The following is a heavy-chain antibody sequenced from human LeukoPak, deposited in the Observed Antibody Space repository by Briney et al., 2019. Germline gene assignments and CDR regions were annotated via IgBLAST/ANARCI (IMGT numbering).Heavy chain of an antibody. V-gene: IGHV4-39*02. Sequence: SVPLTLTCTVSVGPISSSSYFWGRIRQPPGKGRDGIGSIYYSGSTLYNPSLKSRVTISVDTSKNQFSLKLTSVTAADTAVYYCAREFSRTAMVNYWGQGTLVIVPS. CDR3: AREFSRTAMVNY. J-gene: IGHJ4*02. D-gene: IGHD5-18*01. CDR2: IYYSGST. CDR1: VGPISSSSYF.